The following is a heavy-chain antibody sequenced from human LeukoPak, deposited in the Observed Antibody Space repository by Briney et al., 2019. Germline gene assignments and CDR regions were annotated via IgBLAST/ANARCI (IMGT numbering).Heavy chain of an antibody. J-gene: IGHJ3*02. CDR3: ARDSTTGDRNAFDI. CDR1: GFTFSSYG. Sequence: PGGSLRLSCAASGFTFSSYGMHWVRQAPGKGLEWVAVISYDGSNKCYADSVKGRFTISRDNSKNTLYLQMNSLRAEDTAVYYCARDSTTGDRNAFDIWGQGTMVTVSS. V-gene: IGHV3-30*03. D-gene: IGHD7-27*01. CDR2: ISYDGSNK.